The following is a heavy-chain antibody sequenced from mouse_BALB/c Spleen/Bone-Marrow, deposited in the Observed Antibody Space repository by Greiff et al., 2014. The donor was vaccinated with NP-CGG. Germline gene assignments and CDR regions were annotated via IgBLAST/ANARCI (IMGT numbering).Heavy chain of an antibody. CDR2: INPSNGRT. D-gene: IGHD2-14*01. Sequence: VQLVESGAELVKPGASVKLSCKASGYTLTSYWMHWVKQRPGQGLEWIGEINPSNGRTNYNEKFKSKATLTVDKSSSTAYMQLSSLTSEDSAVYYCARGGRYDERTWFAYWGQGTLVTVSA. J-gene: IGHJ3*01. V-gene: IGHV1S81*02. CDR3: ARGGRYDERTWFAY. CDR1: GYTLTSYW.